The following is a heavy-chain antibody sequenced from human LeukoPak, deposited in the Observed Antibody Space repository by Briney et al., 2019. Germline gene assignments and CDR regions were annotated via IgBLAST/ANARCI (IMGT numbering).Heavy chain of an antibody. D-gene: IGHD3-22*01. Sequence: GGSLRLSCAASGFTFSSYSMNWVRQAPGKGLEWVSYISSSSSSTIYYADSVKGRFTISRDNAKNSLYLQMNSLRAEGTAVYYCARDLTYYYDSSGYYGAFDIWGQGTMVTVSS. J-gene: IGHJ3*02. V-gene: IGHV3-48*01. CDR3: ARDLTYYYDSSGYYGAFDI. CDR2: ISSSSSSTI. CDR1: GFTFSSYS.